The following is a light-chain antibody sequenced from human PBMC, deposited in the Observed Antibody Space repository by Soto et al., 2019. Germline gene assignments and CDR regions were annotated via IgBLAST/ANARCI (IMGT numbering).Light chain of an antibody. CDR1: QSVSSSY. V-gene: IGKV3-20*01. J-gene: IGKJ5*01. CDR2: GAS. Sequence: IVLTQSPATLSLSPWERATLSCRASQSVSSSYLAWYQQKPGQAPRLLIYGASSRATGIPDRFSGSGSGTDFTLTISRLEPEDFAVYYCQQYGSSITFGQGTRLEIK. CDR3: QQYGSSIT.